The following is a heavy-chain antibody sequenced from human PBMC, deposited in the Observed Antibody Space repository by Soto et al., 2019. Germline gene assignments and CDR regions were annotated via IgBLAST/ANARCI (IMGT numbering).Heavy chain of an antibody. CDR3: AKDMKWGGMTTIHYFDS. D-gene: IGHD4-17*01. CDR2: ISWNSETI. Sequence: PGGSLRLSCAASGFTVVDYAMHWVLQAPWKGLEWVSGISWNSETIDYADSVKGRFTISRDNAKSSLFLQMNSLRPDDTALYYCAKDMKWGGMTTIHYFDSWGQGTLVTVSS. CDR1: GFTVVDYA. V-gene: IGHV3-9*01. J-gene: IGHJ4*02.